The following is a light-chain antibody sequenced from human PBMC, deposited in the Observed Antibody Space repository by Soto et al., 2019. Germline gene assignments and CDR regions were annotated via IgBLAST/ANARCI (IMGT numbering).Light chain of an antibody. CDR1: SRDVGGYNY. V-gene: IGLV2-11*01. CDR3: CSYAGSYTNV. Sequence: QSALTQPRSVSVSPGQSVTISCTGTSRDVGGYNYVSWYQQHPGRAPKLMIYDVSKRPSGVPDRFSGSKSGNTASLTISGLQAEDEADYSCCSYAGSYTNVFGTGTKLTVL. CDR2: DVS. J-gene: IGLJ1*01.